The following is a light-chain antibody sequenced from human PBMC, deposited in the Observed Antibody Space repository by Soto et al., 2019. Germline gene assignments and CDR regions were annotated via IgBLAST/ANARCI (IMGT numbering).Light chain of an antibody. V-gene: IGKV4-1*01. J-gene: IGKJ2*01. CDR1: QSVLYSSNNKHY. Sequence: DIVMTQSPDSLAVSLGERATINCKSSQSVLYSSNNKHYLAWYQQRPGQPPKLLIYWASTRESGVPDRVSGSGSGTDFTLTITSLQAEDVAVYYCQHYESTPPTFGQGTKLEIK. CDR2: WAS. CDR3: QHYESTPPT.